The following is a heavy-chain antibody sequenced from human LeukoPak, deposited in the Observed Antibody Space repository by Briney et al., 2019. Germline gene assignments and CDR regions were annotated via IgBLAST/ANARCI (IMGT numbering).Heavy chain of an antibody. CDR1: GGSFSGYY. V-gene: IGHV4-34*01. CDR2: INHSGST. D-gene: IGHD6-19*01. CDR3: ARGLSLQWLAYFDY. Sequence: PSETLSLTCAVYGGSFSGYYWSWIRQPPGKGLEWMGEINHSGSTNYNPSLKSRVTISVDTSKSQSSLKLSTVTAADTAVYYCARGLSLQWLAYFDYWGQGTLVTVSS. J-gene: IGHJ4*02.